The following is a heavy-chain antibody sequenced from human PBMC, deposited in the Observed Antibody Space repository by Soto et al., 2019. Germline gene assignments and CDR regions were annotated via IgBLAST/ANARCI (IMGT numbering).Heavy chain of an antibody. D-gene: IGHD6-13*01. CDR1: GGSISGSNW. CDR2: IYHSGNT. V-gene: IGHV4-4*02. Sequence: SETLSLTCAVSGGSISGSNWWSWVRQPPGKGLEWIGEIYHSGNTNYNPSLKSRVTILVDKFKNQFFLKLSSVTAADTAVYYRARDIAAAGRGLDYWGQGTLVTVS. CDR3: ARDIAAAGRGLDY. J-gene: IGHJ4*02.